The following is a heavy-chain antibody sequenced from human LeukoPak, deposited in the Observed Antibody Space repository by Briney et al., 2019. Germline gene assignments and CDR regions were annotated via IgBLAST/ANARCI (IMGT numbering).Heavy chain of an antibody. J-gene: IGHJ4*02. Sequence: PSETLSLTCTVSGVSVSSGSYYWSWIRQPPGKGLEWIGYIYYSGSTNYNPSLKSRVTISVDTSKNQFSLKLSSVTAADTAVYYCARRIAAAGTFDYWGQGTLVTVSS. CDR3: ARRIAAAGTFDY. CDR1: GVSVSSGSYY. D-gene: IGHD6-13*01. V-gene: IGHV4-61*01. CDR2: IYYSGST.